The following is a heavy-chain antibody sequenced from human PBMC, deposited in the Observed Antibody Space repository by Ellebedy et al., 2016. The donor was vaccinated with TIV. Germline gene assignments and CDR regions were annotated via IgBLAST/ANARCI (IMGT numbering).Heavy chain of an antibody. J-gene: IGHJ4*02. V-gene: IGHV4-31*03. CDR2: IHYSGST. Sequence: MPSETLSLTCTVSGGSISSGVYYWSWIRPHPGKGLEWIGFIHYSGSTYYNPSLKSRATISLDTSKNQCSLKLHSVTAADTAVYYCARGYYDDNGYYAPGEWGPGTLVAVSS. D-gene: IGHD3-22*01. CDR3: ARGYYDDNGYYAPGE. CDR1: GGSISSGVYY.